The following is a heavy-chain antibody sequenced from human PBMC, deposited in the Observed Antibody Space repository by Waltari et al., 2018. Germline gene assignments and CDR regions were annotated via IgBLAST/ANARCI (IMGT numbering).Heavy chain of an antibody. V-gene: IGHV3-23*01. CDR2: IGGSGGST. Sequence: EVQLLESGGGLVQPGGSLSLSCAASGFTFSIYAMSWVRQAPGKGLGWVSAIGGSGGSTYYADSGKGRFTISRDNSKNTLYLQMNSLRAEDTAVYYCAKYFYGDPWDAFDIWGQGTMVTVSS. CDR1: GFTFSIYA. CDR3: AKYFYGDPWDAFDI. J-gene: IGHJ3*02. D-gene: IGHD4-17*01.